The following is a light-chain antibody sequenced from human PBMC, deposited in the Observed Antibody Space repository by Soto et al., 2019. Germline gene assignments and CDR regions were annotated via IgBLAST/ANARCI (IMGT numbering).Light chain of an antibody. CDR3: QQYNSYPWT. V-gene: IGKV1-17*01. CDR2: ARS. J-gene: IGKJ1*01. Sequence: IQMTQSPSSLSASVGDRVTISCRASQGLGNALGWLQQQPGRAPQPPIYARSTFHWGGPSRVPGRGTGAKFNLNLTSLQPEDVVTYYCQQYNSYPWTFRQGTKVDIK. CDR1: QGLGNA.